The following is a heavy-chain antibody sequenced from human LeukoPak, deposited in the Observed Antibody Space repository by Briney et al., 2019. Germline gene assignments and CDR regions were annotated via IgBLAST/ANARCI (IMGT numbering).Heavy chain of an antibody. V-gene: IGHV6-1*01. CDR3: GREDWGSGFH. D-gene: IGHD7-27*01. Sequence: SHTVAXXWIRXXPXXXLXXLGRTYYRSKWYYDYAISVKSRITINPDTSKNQLSLQLNSVTPEDTAVYYCGREDWGSGFHWGQGTLVTVSS. J-gene: IGHJ4*02. CDR2: TYYRSKWYY. CDR1: SHTVA.